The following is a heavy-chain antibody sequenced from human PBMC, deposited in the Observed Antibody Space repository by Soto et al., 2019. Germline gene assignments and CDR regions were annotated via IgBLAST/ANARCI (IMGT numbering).Heavy chain of an antibody. J-gene: IGHJ4*02. D-gene: IGHD6-13*01. V-gene: IGHV1-18*01. CDR1: GYTFTSYG. CDR2: ISAYNGNT. CDR3: ARDLAAGNCDY. Sequence: VSCNASGYTFTSYGISWVLQAPGQGLEWMGWISAYNGNTNYAQKLQGRVTMTTDTSTSTAYMELRSLRSDDTAVYYCARDLAAGNCDYWGQGTLVTVSS.